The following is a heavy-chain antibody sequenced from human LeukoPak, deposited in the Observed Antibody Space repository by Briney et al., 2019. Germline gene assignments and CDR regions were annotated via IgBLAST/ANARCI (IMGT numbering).Heavy chain of an antibody. V-gene: IGHV4-61*02. CDR1: GGSISSDDYY. D-gene: IGHD6-13*01. CDR2: VRTSGTT. J-gene: IGHJ5*02. CDR3: ARAAAAAVNWFDP. Sequence: SETLSLTCTVSGGSISSDDYYWTWMRQPAGKGLEWIGRVRTSGTTDFNPSLKSRVSISLDTSKNQFSLKLTSVTAADTAVYYCARAAAAAVNWFDPWGQGTLVTVSS.